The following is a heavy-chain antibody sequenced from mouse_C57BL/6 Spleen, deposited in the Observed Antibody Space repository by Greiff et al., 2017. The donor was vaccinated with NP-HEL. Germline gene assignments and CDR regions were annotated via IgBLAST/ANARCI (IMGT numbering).Heavy chain of an antibody. D-gene: IGHD1-1*01. CDR1: GFTFSDYG. J-gene: IGHJ3*01. CDR2: ISSGSSTI. CDR3: ARDYGSTSWFAY. V-gene: IGHV5-17*01. Sequence: EVQLQQSGGGLVKPGGSLKLSCAASGFTFSDYGMHWVRQAPEKGLEWVAYISSGSSTIYYADTVKGRFTISRDNAKNTLFLQMTSLRSEDTAMYYCARDYGSTSWFAYWGQGTLVTVSA.